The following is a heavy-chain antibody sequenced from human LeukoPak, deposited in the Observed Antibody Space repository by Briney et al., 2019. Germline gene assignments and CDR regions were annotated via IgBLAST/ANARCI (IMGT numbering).Heavy chain of an antibody. CDR2: ISYDGSNK. D-gene: IGHD2-15*01. CDR1: GFTFSSYA. V-gene: IGHV3-30*04. CDR3: AREWGDIVVVVAATPVHYFDY. J-gene: IGHJ4*02. Sequence: GGSLRLSCAASGFTFSSYAMHWVRQAPGKGLEWVAVISYDGSNKYYADSVKGRFTISRDNSKNTLYLQMNSLRAEDTAVYYCAREWGDIVVVVAATPVHYFDYWGQGTLVTVSS.